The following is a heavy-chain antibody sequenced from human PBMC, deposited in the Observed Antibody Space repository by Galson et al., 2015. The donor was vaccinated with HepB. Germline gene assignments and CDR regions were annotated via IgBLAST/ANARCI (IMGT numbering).Heavy chain of an antibody. J-gene: IGHJ6*02. CDR1: GYSFTSYW. CDR3: ARESVVVPAATYYYYYGMDV. D-gene: IGHD2-2*01. Sequence: QSGAEVKKPGESLRISCKGSGYSFTSYWISWVRQMPGKGLEWMGRIDPSDSYTNYSPSFQGHVTISADKSISTAYLQWSSLKASDTAMYYCARESVVVPAATYYYYYGMDVWGQGTTVTVSS. CDR2: IDPSDSYT. V-gene: IGHV5-10-1*01.